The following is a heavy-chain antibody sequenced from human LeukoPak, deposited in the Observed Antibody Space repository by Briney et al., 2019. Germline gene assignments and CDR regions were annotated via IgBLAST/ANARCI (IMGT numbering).Heavy chain of an antibody. J-gene: IGHJ4*02. CDR1: GYSFTSYW. CDR2: IYPGDSDT. CDR3: ARLPIGRTYSTHDSSGYYYGFDY. D-gene: IGHD3-22*01. Sequence: GESLKISCMGSGYSFTSYWIGWVRQMPGKGLEWMGIIYPGDSDTRYSPSFQGQVTISADKSISTAYLQWSSLKASDTAMYYCARLPIGRTYSTHDSSGYYYGFDYWGQGTLVTVSS. V-gene: IGHV5-51*01.